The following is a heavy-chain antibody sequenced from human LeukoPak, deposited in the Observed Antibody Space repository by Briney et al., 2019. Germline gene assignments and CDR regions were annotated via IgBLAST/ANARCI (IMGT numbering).Heavy chain of an antibody. V-gene: IGHV1-2*02. J-gene: IGHJ5*02. Sequence: VASVKVSCKASGYTFTGYYMHWVRQAPGQGLEWMGWINPNSGGTNYAQKFQGRVTMTRDTSISTAYMELSRLRSDDTAVYYCARVKRGAGRIGNWFDPWGQGTLVTVSS. CDR1: GYTFTGYY. CDR2: INPNSGGT. CDR3: ARVKRGAGRIGNWFDP. D-gene: IGHD6-19*01.